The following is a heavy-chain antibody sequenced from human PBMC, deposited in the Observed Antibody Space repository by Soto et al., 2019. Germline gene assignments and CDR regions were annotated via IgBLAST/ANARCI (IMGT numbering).Heavy chain of an antibody. J-gene: IGHJ6*02. CDR2: IIPIFGTA. CDR1: GGTFSSYA. CDR3: ARDRYRRGIVLVPDTEPDYYYYGMDV. V-gene: IGHV1-69*13. D-gene: IGHD2-2*01. Sequence: RASVKVSCKASGGTFSSYAISWVRQAPGQGLEWMGGIIPIFGTANYAQKFQGRVTITADESTSTAYMELSSLRSEDTAVYYCARDRYRRGIVLVPDTEPDYYYYGMDVWGQGTTVTVSS.